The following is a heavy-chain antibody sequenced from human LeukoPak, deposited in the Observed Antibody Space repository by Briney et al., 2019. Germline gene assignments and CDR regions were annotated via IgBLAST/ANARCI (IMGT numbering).Heavy chain of an antibody. V-gene: IGHV4-39*01. J-gene: IGHJ3*02. Sequence: SETLSLTCTVSGGSISSSSYYWGWIRQPPGTGLEWIGSIYYSGSTYYNPSLKSRVTISVDTSKNQFSLKLSSVTAADTAVYYCARHPQRITIFGVVSPFDAFDIWGQGTMVTVSS. CDR3: ARHPQRITIFGVVSPFDAFDI. CDR1: GGSISSSSYY. CDR2: IYYSGST. D-gene: IGHD3-3*01.